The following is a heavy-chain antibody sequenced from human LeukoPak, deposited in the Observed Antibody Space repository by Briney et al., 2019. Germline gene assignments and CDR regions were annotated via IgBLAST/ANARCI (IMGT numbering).Heavy chain of an antibody. J-gene: IGHJ3*02. CDR2: ISYDGSNK. Sequence: GGSLRLSCAASGFTFSSYGMHWVRQAPGKGLEWVAVISYDGSNKYYADSAKGRFTISRDNSKNTLYLQMNSLRAEDTAVYYCAKDQGHAFDSWGQGTMVTVSS. V-gene: IGHV3-30*18. CDR3: AKDQGHAFDS. CDR1: GFTFSSYG.